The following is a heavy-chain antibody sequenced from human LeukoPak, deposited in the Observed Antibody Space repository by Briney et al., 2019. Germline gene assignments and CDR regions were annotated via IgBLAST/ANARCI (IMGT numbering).Heavy chain of an antibody. CDR3: ARAGRAVGGFDY. CDR2: FDPEDGET. J-gene: IGHJ4*02. Sequence: ASVKVSCKVSGYTLTELSMHWVRQAPGKGLEWMGGFDPEDGETIYAQKFQGRVTMTEDTSTDTAYMELSSLRSEDTAVYYCARAGRAVGGFDYWGQGTLVTVSS. V-gene: IGHV1-24*01. CDR1: GYTLTELS. D-gene: IGHD1-26*01.